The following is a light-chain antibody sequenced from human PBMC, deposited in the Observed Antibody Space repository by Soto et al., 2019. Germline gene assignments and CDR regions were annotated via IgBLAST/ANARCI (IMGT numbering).Light chain of an antibody. Sequence: ERVMTQSPATLSVSPGERATLSCRASQSVSSNLAWYQQKPGQAPRLLIYGASTRATGIPARFSGSGSGTDFTLTISSLEPEDFAVYYCQQRSNWPITFGQGTLLEIK. CDR3: QQRSNWPIT. J-gene: IGKJ5*01. V-gene: IGKV3-11*01. CDR2: GAS. CDR1: QSVSSN.